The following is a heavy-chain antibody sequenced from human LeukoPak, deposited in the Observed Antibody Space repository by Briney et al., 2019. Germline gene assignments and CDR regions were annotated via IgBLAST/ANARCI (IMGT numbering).Heavy chain of an antibody. D-gene: IGHD6-19*01. CDR1: GFTFTTYA. Sequence: GGSLRLSCAASGFTFTTYAMNWVRQAPGKGLEWVSGIVGNGNTYYADSVKGRFTISRDTSKNTLYLQMNCLRVEDTAVYYCAKDREPDSGWNFDYWGQGTLVSVSS. V-gene: IGHV3-23*01. CDR2: IVGNGNT. J-gene: IGHJ4*02. CDR3: AKDREPDSGWNFDY.